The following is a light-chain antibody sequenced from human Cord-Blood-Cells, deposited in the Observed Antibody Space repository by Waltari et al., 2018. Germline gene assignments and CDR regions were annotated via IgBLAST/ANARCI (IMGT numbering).Light chain of an antibody. CDR3: QQYGSSPPWT. Sequence: ILLPQSPGTLPVYPGQRHTLSCRDIQSVSSSYLAWYQQKPGQAPRLLIYGASRRATGIPSRFSGSGSGTDFTLTISRLEPEDFAVYYCQQYGSSPPWTFGQGTKVEIK. CDR2: GAS. J-gene: IGKJ1*01. V-gene: IGKV3-20*01. CDR1: QSVSSSY.